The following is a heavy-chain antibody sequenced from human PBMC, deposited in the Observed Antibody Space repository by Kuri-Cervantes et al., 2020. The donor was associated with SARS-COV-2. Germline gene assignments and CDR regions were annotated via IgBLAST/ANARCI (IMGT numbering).Heavy chain of an antibody. CDR2: IYYSGST. J-gene: IGHJ2*01. CDR3: ARGTTVTDPQLIRGSDWYFDL. CDR1: GFTFSYYG. Sequence: GSLRLSCAASGFTFSYYGMHWIRQPPGKGLEWIGSIYYSGSTYYNPSLKSRVTISVDTSKNQFSLKLSSVTAADTAVYYCARGTTVTDPQLIRGSDWYFDLWGRGTLVTVSS. D-gene: IGHD4-17*01. V-gene: IGHV4-38-2*01.